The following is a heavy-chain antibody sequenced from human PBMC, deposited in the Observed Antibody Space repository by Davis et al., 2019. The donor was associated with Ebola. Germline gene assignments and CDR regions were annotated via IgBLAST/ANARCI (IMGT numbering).Heavy chain of an antibody. V-gene: IGHV1-2*04. CDR1: GYTFTSYY. J-gene: IGHJ5*02. CDR2: INPNSGGT. D-gene: IGHD6-19*01. Sequence: AASVKVSCKASGYTFTSYYMHWVRQAPGQGLEWMGWINPNSGGTNYAQKFQGWVTITRDTSASTAYMELSSLRSEDTAVYYCARDSSGWYLGWFDPWGQGALVTVSS. CDR3: ARDSSGWYLGWFDP.